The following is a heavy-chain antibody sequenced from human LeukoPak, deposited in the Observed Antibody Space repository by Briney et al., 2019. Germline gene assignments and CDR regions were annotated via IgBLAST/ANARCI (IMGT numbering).Heavy chain of an antibody. CDR1: GFPVSSDY. V-gene: IGHV3-53*01. CDR2: IHGSGNT. D-gene: IGHD2-2*01. J-gene: IGHJ3*02. CDR3: AREIPRAMNAFDI. Sequence: GGSLRLSCATSGFPVSSDYMSWVRQAPGKGLECVSLIHGSGNTYFADSVKGRFTVSRDILKNTLYLQMNSLRAEDTAVYYCAREIPRAMNAFDIWGQGTMVTVSS.